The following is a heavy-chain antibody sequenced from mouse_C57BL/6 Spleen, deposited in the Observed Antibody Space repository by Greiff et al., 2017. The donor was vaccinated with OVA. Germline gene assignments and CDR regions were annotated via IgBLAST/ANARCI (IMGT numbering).Heavy chain of an antibody. CDR1: GFTFSDYG. Sequence: EVKLMESGGGLVKPGGSLKLSCAASGFTFSDYGMHWVRQAPEKGLEWVAYISSGSSTIYYADPVKGRFTLSRDNAKNTLFLQMTRLRSEDTAMYYCARDYDYDGYYAMDYWGQGTSVTVSS. V-gene: IGHV5-17*01. CDR3: ARDYDYDGYYAMDY. CDR2: ISSGSSTI. J-gene: IGHJ4*01. D-gene: IGHD2-4*01.